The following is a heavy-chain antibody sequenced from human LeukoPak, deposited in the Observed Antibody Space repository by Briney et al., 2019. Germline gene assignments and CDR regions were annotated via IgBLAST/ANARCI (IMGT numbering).Heavy chain of an antibody. CDR2: ISGSGGST. Sequence: GGTLRLSCAASGFTFSSYGMSWVRQAPGKGLEWVSAISGSGGSTYDADSVKGRFTISRDNSKNTLYLQMNSLTAEDTAVYYCARGPPWYFDLWGRGTLVTVSS. J-gene: IGHJ2*01. CDR3: ARGPPWYFDL. CDR1: GFTFSSYG. V-gene: IGHV3-23*01. D-gene: IGHD6-25*01.